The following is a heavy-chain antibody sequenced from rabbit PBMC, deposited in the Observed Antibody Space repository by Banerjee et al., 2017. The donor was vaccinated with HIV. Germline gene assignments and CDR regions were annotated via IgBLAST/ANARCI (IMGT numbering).Heavy chain of an antibody. CDR1: GFSFSDSYF. CDR3: ARGDSSSIYWTYFNL. J-gene: IGHJ4*01. D-gene: IGHD1-1*01. V-gene: IGHV1S45*01. Sequence: QEQLVESGGDLVKPGASLTLTCTASGFSFSDSYFMCWVRQAPGKGPEWIACIYAGSSGSTYYASWAKGRFTISKTSSTTVTLQMTSLTAADTATYFCARGDSSSIYWTYFNLWGQGTLVTVS. CDR2: IYAGSSGST.